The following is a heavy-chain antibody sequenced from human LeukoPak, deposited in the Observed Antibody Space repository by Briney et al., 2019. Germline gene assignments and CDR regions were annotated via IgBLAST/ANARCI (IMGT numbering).Heavy chain of an antibody. V-gene: IGHV3-23*01. J-gene: IGHJ4*02. Sequence: PGGSLRLSCAASGFTFSSYAMSWVRQAPGKGLEWVSAFSGSGGSTYYADSVKGRFTISRDNSKNTLNLQMNSLRAEDTAVYYCAKKERGYSSSWYGGYFDYWGQGTLVTVSS. CDR3: AKKERGYSSSWYGGYFDY. D-gene: IGHD6-13*01. CDR2: FSGSGGST. CDR1: GFTFSSYA.